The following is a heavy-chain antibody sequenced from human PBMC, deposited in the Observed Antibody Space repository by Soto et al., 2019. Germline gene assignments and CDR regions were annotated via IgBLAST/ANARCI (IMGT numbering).Heavy chain of an antibody. V-gene: IGHV3-23*01. CDR3: AKEAMVRGVNSRFPDY. CDR2: ISGSGGST. CDR1: GFTFSSYA. J-gene: IGHJ4*02. Sequence: EVQLLESGGGLVQPGGSLRLSCAASGFTFSSYAMSWVRQAPGKGLEWVSAISGSGGSTYYADSVKGRFTISRDNSKDTLYRQMSSLRAEDTAVYYWAKEAMVRGVNSRFPDYWGQGTLVTVSS. D-gene: IGHD3-10*01.